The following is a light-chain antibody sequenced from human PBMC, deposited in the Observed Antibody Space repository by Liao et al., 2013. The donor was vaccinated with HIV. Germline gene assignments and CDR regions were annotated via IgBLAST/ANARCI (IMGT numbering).Light chain of an antibody. V-gene: IGLV3-27*01. CDR2: QDR. J-gene: IGLJ5*02. CDR1: KLGDKS. CDR3: YSAADNNWV. Sequence: SYEVTQPASVSVSPGQTATITCSGDKLGDKSVCWYQQKAGQSPVLVMYQDRKRPSGIPERFSGSSSGTTVTLTISGAQVEDEADYYCYSAADNNWVFRRGT.